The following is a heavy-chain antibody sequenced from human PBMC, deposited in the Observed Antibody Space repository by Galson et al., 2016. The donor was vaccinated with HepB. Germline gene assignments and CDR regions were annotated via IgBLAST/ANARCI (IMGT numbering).Heavy chain of an antibody. J-gene: IGHJ6*02. V-gene: IGHV3-48*02. CDR2: ISTMGSTI. CDR3: ARDERPSSLWFREEKYFYSYGMDV. Sequence: SLRLSCAASGFSFSDWTMNWVRQAPGKGLEWVSYISTMGSTIKYAESVKGRFTVSRDNAKNTLYLQLNSLRDDDPAVYYCARDERPSSLWFREEKYFYSYGMDVWGQGTTVTVSS. CDR1: GFSFSDWT. D-gene: IGHD3-10*01.